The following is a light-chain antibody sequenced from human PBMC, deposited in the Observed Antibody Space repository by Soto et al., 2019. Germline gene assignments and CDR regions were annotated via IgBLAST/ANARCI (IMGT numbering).Light chain of an antibody. CDR2: EVS. V-gene: IGLV2-8*01. Sequence: QSALTQPPSASGSPGQSVTISCTGTNSDVGAYNYVSWYQQHPGKAPKLMISEVSKRPSGVPDRFSGSKSGNTASLTVSGLQAEDEADYYCRSYAGSNNFEVFGGGTKLTVL. CDR3: RSYAGSNNFEV. J-gene: IGLJ3*02. CDR1: NSDVGAYNY.